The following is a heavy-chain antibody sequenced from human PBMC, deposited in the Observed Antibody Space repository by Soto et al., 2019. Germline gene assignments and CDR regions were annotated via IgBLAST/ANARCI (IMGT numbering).Heavy chain of an antibody. CDR2: INAGNGNT. Sequence: ASLKVSCRASGCIFTNNDVSWVRQATGQRLEWMGWINAGNGNTKYSQKFQGRVTITRDTSASTAYMELSSLRSEDTAVYYCARYYDFWSVLDYWGQGTPVTVSS. J-gene: IGHJ4*02. CDR3: ARYYDFWSVLDY. D-gene: IGHD3-3*01. CDR1: GCIFTNND. V-gene: IGHV1-3*01.